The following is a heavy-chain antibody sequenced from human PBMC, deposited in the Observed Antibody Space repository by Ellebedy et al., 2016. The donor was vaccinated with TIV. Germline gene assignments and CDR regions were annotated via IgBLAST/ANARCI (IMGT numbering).Heavy chain of an antibody. D-gene: IGHD3-22*01. CDR3: ARDLYDNSRYYYRGAFPT. Sequence: LRLXCTVSGGSMTSGDYYWTWIRQPPGKGLEWIGYFYYGTTSYNPSLKSRLTISQETSKNQFSLRLTSVTAADTAVYYCARDLYDNSRYYYRGAFPTWGQGTMVTVSS. V-gene: IGHV4-30-4*01. CDR1: GGSMTSGDYY. CDR2: FYYGTT. J-gene: IGHJ3*01.